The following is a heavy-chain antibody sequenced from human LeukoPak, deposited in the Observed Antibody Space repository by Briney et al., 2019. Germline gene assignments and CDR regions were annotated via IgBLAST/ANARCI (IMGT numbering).Heavy chain of an antibody. J-gene: IGHJ4*02. V-gene: IGHV3-33*01. CDR1: GFTFSNYG. D-gene: IGHD4-23*01. Sequence: GGPLRLSCAASGFTFSNYGMHWVRQAPGKGLEWVAVIWYDGSNEYYADSVKGRFTISRDNSKNTLYLQMNSLRAEDTAVYYCARAGDYGGNSGVYWGQGTLVTVSS. CDR3: ARAGDYGGNSGVY. CDR2: IWYDGSNE.